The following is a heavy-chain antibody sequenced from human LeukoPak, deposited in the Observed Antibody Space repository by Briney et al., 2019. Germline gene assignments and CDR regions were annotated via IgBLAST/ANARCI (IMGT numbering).Heavy chain of an antibody. D-gene: IGHD2-15*01. V-gene: IGHV1-8*01. Sequence: ASVKVSCKASGYTFTSYDINWVRQASRQRLEWMGWMNPNSGNTGYALKFQGRVTMTRNTSISTAYMELSSLRSEDTAVYYCAVPTLQDAFDIWGQGTMVTVSS. CDR3: AVPTLQDAFDI. CDR1: GYTFTSYD. J-gene: IGHJ3*02. CDR2: MNPNSGNT.